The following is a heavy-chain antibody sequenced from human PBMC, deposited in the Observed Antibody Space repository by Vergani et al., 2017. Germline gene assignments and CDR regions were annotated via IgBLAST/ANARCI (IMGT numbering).Heavy chain of an antibody. CDR1: GFTFSDYY. CDR3: ARDGASSGWYENWFDP. Sequence: QVQLVESGGGLVKPGGSLRLSCAASGFTFSDYYMSWIRQAPGKGLEWVSYISSSSSYTNYADSVKGRFTISRDNSKNSLYLQMNSLRAEDTAVYYCARDGASSGWYENWFDPWGQGTLVTVSS. V-gene: IGHV3-11*05. CDR2: ISSSSSYT. D-gene: IGHD6-19*01. J-gene: IGHJ5*02.